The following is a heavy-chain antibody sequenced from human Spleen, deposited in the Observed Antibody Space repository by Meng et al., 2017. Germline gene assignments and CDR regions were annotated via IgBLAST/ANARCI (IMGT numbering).Heavy chain of an antibody. J-gene: IGHJ4*02. D-gene: IGHD5-18*01. CDR3: ARGIQIWQY. V-gene: IGHV3-11*01. CDR1: GFTFSDHY. CDR2: ISTGGTTV. Sequence: QVQLVESGGDLVKPGGSLRLSCVASGFTFSDHYMSWIRQAPGKGLEWVSYISTGGTTVYYADSVKGRFTISRDNAKNSLYLQMNNLRAEDTAVYYCARGIQIWQYWGQGTLVTVSS.